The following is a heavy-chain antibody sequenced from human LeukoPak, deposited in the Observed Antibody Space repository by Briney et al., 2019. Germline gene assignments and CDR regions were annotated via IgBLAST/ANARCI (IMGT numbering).Heavy chain of an antibody. CDR2: IYHSGST. V-gene: IGHV4-38-2*01. Sequence: KPSETLPLTCAVSGYSISSGYYWGRIRQPPGKGPEWIGSIYHSGSTYYNPSLKSRVTISVDTSKNQFSLKLSSVTAADTAVYYCARARIFLGRFDYWGQGTLVTVSS. CDR1: GYSISSGYY. D-gene: IGHD2/OR15-2a*01. CDR3: ARARIFLGRFDY. J-gene: IGHJ4*02.